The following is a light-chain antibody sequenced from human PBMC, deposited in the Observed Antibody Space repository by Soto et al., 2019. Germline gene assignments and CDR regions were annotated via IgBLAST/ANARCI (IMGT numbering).Light chain of an antibody. CDR1: QGVSSSY. CDR2: GAS. CDR3: QQYGSSRT. J-gene: IGKJ1*01. Sequence: EIVWTQSPGTLSLSPGERATLSCRASQGVSSSYLAWYQKKPGQAPRLLIYGASSRATGMPDRFSGSGSGTDFTLTISRLEPEDFAVYYCQQYGSSRTFGQGTKVEIK. V-gene: IGKV3-20*01.